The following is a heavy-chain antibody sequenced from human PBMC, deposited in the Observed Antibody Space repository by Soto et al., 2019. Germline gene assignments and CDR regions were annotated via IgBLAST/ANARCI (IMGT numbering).Heavy chain of an antibody. CDR3: ARDVVVVAALNYYYYGMDV. J-gene: IGHJ6*02. CDR1: GFTFSSYW. D-gene: IGHD2-15*01. CDR2: IKQDGSEK. V-gene: IGHV3-7*05. Sequence: GGSLRLSCAASGFTFSSYWMSWVRPAPGKRLEWVANIKQDGSEKYYVDSVKGRFTISRDNAKNSLYLQMNSLRAEDTAVYYCARDVVVVAALNYYYYGMDVWGQGTTVTVSS.